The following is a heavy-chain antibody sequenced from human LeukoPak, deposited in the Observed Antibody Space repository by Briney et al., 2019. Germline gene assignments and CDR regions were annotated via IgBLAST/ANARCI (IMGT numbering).Heavy chain of an antibody. CDR2: INHSGST. CDR1: GGSFSGYY. D-gene: IGHD2-21*02. Sequence: TPSETLSLTCAVYGGSFSGYYWSWIRQSPGKGLEWIGEINHSGSTNYNPSLKSRVTISVDTSKNQFSLNLSSVTAADTAVYYCARSSVVTAMVHLDYWGQGTLVTVSS. J-gene: IGHJ4*02. CDR3: ARSSVVTAMVHLDY. V-gene: IGHV4-34*01.